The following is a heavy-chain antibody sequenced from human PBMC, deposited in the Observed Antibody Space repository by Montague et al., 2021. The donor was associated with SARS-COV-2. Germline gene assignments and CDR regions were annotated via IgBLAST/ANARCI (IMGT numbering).Heavy chain of an antibody. CDR1: GFSLSTSGMC. D-gene: IGHD6-19*01. J-gene: IGHJ4*02. CDR2: IDWDDDK. V-gene: IGHV2-70*01. CDR3: ARISAWYSSGWSAFDY. Sequence: PALVKPTQTLTLTCTFSGFSLSTSGMCVSWIRQPPGKALEWLALIDWDDDKYYSTSLKTRLTISKDTSKTQVVLTMTNMDPVDTATYYCARISAWYSSGWSAFDYWGQGTLVTVSS.